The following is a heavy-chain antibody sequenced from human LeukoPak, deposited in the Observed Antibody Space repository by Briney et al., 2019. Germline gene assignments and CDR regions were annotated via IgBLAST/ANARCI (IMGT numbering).Heavy chain of an antibody. J-gene: IGHJ6*04. CDR2: IYNSSSYI. D-gene: IGHD2-2*01. CDR3: AIATRYDIVVVPAATLGGV. CDR1: GYTFSRYS. V-gene: IGHV3-21*01. Sequence: PGGSLTLSCAVSGYTFSRYSMNCVPHALGKGVVWLSPIYNSSSYIYYADSVKGRFTISRDNAKNSLYLQMNSLRAEDTAVYYCAIATRYDIVVVPAATLGGVWGKGTTVTVSS.